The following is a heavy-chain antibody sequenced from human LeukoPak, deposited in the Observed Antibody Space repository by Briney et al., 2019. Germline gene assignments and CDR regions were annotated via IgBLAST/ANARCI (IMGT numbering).Heavy chain of an antibody. CDR2: IHHDGRI. CDR3: AREGNYGDPDY. V-gene: IGHV4/OR15-8*01. Sequence: PSETLSLTCDVSGGSIDSTNWWNWVRQPPGKGLEWIGEIHHDGRINYNPSLKSRVTLSVDKSKNQFSLRLNSVTAADTAVYYCAREGNYGDPDYWGQGTLVTVSS. J-gene: IGHJ4*02. CDR1: GGSIDSTNW. D-gene: IGHD4-17*01.